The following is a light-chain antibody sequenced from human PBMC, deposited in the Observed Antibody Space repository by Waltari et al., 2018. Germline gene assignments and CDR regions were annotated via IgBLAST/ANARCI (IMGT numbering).Light chain of an antibody. Sequence: DIVMTHSPDSLAVSLGERATIHCRSSQSVLYSSNTKNYLAWYQQKPGQPPKLLIYWASTRESGVPDRFSGSGSGTDFTLTISSLQAEDVAVYYCQQYYSSPLTFGGGTKVEIK. J-gene: IGKJ4*01. CDR2: WAS. CDR3: QQYYSSPLT. CDR1: QSVLYSSNTKNY. V-gene: IGKV4-1*01.